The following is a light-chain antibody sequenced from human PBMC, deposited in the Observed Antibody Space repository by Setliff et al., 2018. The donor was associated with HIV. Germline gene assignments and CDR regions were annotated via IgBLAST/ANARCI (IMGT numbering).Light chain of an antibody. Sequence: QCALVQPPSVSGSPGQSVTISCTGTSSDVGTYNCVSWYQQPPGTAPKLMIYEVSNRPSGVPDRFSGSKSGNTASLSISGLKPEDEADYYCSSCSSSSTLVFGGGTK. V-gene: IGLV2-18*02. CDR3: SSCSSSSTLV. J-gene: IGLJ2*01. CDR2: EVS. CDR1: SSDVGTYNC.